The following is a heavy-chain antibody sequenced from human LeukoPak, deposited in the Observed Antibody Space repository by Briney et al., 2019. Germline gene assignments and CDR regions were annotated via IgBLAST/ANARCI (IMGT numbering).Heavy chain of an antibody. CDR1: GGSFSGYY. CDR3: ARANSLVRGIINTYLYMDV. D-gene: IGHD3-10*01. V-gene: IGHV4-34*01. Sequence: SETLSLTCAVYGGSFSGYYWSWIRQPPGKGLEWIGEINHSGSTYYNPSLKSRVTISLDTSKSHFSLKLTSVTAADTAVYYCARANSLVRGIINTYLYMDVWGKGTTVIISS. J-gene: IGHJ6*03. CDR2: INHSGST.